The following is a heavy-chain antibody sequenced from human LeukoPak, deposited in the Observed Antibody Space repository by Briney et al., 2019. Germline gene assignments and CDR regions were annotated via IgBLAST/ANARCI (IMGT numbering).Heavy chain of an antibody. J-gene: IGHJ4*02. D-gene: IGHD3-10*01. Sequence: PGGSLRLSCAASGFTVSSNYMSWVRQAPGKGLGWVSVIYSGGSTYYADSVKGRFTISRDNSKNTLYLQMNSLRAEDTAVYYCATDSGSYYYFDYWGQGTLVTVSS. CDR2: IYSGGST. CDR1: GFTVSSNY. V-gene: IGHV3-53*01. CDR3: ATDSGSYYYFDY.